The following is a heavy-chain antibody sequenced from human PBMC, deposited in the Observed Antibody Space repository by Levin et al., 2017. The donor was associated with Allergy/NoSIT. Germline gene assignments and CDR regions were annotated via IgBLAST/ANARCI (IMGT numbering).Heavy chain of an antibody. CDR1: GYPFNSYD. Sequence: ASVKVSCKASGYPFNSYDIHWVRQATGQGLEWLGKINPISGNTGYAQKMQGRVTMTRSSSRSTAYMELSSLRSEDTAVYYCARTLDTDMVDHWGQGTLVTVSS. V-gene: IGHV1-8*01. J-gene: IGHJ4*02. CDR2: INPISGNT. CDR3: ARTLDTDMVDH. D-gene: IGHD5-18*01.